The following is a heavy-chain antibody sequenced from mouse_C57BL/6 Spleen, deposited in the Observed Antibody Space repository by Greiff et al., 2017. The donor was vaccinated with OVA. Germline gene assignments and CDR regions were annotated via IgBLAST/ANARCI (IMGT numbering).Heavy chain of an antibody. CDR3: AMIRAYSNYVYAMDY. CDR2: IYPEDGDT. V-gene: IGHV14-2*01. CDR1: GFNIKDYY. D-gene: IGHD2-5*01. J-gene: IGHJ4*01. Sequence: VHVKQSGAELVKPGASVKLSCTASGFNIKDYYMHWVKQRTEQGLEWIGRIYPEDGDTKYAPKFQGKATITADTSSNTTYLQLSSLTSEDTAVYYYAMIRAYSNYVYAMDYWGQGTSVTVSS.